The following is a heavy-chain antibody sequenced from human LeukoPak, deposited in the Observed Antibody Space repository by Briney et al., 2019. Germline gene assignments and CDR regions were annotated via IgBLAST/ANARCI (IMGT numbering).Heavy chain of an antibody. CDR3: ARDQAAAAGTGYYYYYYMDV. V-gene: IGHV1-2*02. J-gene: IGHJ6*03. D-gene: IGHD6-13*01. CDR1: GYTFTSYD. Sequence: ASVKVSCKASGYTFTSYDINWVRQATGQGLEWMGWMNPNSGGTNYAQKFQGRVTMTRDTSISTAYMELSRLRSDDTAVYYCARDQAAAAGTGYYYYYYMDVWGKGTTVTVSS. CDR2: MNPNSGGT.